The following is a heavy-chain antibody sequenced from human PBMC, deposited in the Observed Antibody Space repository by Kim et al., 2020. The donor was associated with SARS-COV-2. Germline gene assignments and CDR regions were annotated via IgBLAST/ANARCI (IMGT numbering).Heavy chain of an antibody. CDR2: LTGSGGST. D-gene: IGHD3-22*01. J-gene: IGHJ1*01. Sequence: GGSLRLSCAASGFTFSNYAMSWVRQAPGKGLEWVSGLTGSGGSTYHADAVKGRFTISRDNSKNTLYLQMNSLRAEDTAIYYCAKDRIFYDGSTSHFLHWGQGTLVTVSS. CDR1: GFTFSNYA. V-gene: IGHV3-23*01. CDR3: AKDRIFYDGSTSHFLH.